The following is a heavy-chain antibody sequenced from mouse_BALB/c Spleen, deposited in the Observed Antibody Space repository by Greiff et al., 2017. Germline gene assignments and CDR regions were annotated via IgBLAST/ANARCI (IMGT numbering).Heavy chain of an antibody. V-gene: IGHV2-2*02. D-gene: IGHD1-1*01. CDR1: GFSLTSYG. CDR3: ARKGLTGAMDY. CDR2: IWSGGST. Sequence: VKLVESGPGLVAPSQSLSITCTVSGFSLTSYGVHWVRQSPGKGLEWLGVIWSGGSTDYNAAFISRLSISKDNSKSQVFFKMNSLQANDTAIYYCARKGLTGAMDYWGQGTSVTVSS. J-gene: IGHJ4*01.